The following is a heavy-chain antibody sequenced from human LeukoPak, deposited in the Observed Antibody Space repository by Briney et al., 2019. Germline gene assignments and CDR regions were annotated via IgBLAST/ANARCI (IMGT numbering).Heavy chain of an antibody. CDR1: GGSVSSGSYY. J-gene: IGHJ3*02. D-gene: IGHD3-22*01. CDR3: ARDFYYDSSGYYDALDI. Sequence: SETLSLTCTVSGGSVSSGSYYWSWIRQPPGRGLEWIGYMYYSGSTSYNPSLKSRVTISVDTSKNQFSLKLSSVAAADTAVYYCARDFYYDSSGYYDALDIWGQGTMVTVSS. V-gene: IGHV4-61*01. CDR2: MYYSGST.